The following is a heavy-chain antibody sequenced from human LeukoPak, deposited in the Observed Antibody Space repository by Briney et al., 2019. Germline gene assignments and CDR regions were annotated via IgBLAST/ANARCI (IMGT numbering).Heavy chain of an antibody. Sequence: ASVKVSCKASGYTFTGYYMHWVRQAPGQGLEWMGWINPNSGGTNYAQKFQGRVTMTRNTSISTAYMELSSLRSEDTAVYYCARGLVDTAIDIWGQGTMVTVSS. J-gene: IGHJ3*02. CDR3: ARGLVDTAIDI. V-gene: IGHV1-2*02. CDR1: GYTFTGYY. D-gene: IGHD5-18*01. CDR2: INPNSGGT.